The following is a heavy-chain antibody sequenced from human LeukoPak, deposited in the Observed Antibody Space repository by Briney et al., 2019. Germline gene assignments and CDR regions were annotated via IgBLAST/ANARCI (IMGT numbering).Heavy chain of an antibody. Sequence: ASVKVSCKPSGGTFSSYAISWVRQAPGQGLEWMGGIIPIFGTANYAQKFQGRVTITADESTSTAYMELSSLRSEDTAVYYCAREGASYYDSSGSLDYWGQGTLVTVSS. J-gene: IGHJ4*02. CDR1: GGTFSSYA. CDR2: IIPIFGTA. D-gene: IGHD3-22*01. V-gene: IGHV1-69*13. CDR3: AREGASYYDSSGSLDY.